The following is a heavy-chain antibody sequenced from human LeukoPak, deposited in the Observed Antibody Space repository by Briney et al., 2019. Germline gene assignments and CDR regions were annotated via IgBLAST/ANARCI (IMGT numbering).Heavy chain of an antibody. D-gene: IGHD2-15*01. V-gene: IGHV3-15*01. J-gene: IGHJ4*02. CDR1: GFTFSDAW. CDR2: IKSKSDGGKT. Sequence: GGSLRLSCAASGFTFSDAWMTWVRQAPGMGLEWVGRIKSKSDGGKTHYAAPVKGRFTISRDDSKSTLYLQINSLKTEDTAVYYCTADMPASSRAADYWGQGTLVTVAS. CDR3: TADMPASSRAADY.